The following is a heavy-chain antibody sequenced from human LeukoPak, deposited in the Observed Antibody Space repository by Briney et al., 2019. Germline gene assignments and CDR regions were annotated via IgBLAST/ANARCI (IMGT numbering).Heavy chain of an antibody. CDR3: ARDHEGTTGTTPLFPSNWFDP. D-gene: IGHD1-1*01. CDR2: IIPIFGTA. Sequence: EASVKVSCKASGGTFSSYAISWVRQAPGQGLEWMGGIIPIFGTANYAQKFQGRVTITADESTSTAYMELSSLRSEDTAVYYCARDHEGTTGTTPLFPSNWFDPWGQGTLVTVSS. J-gene: IGHJ5*02. V-gene: IGHV1-69*13. CDR1: GGTFSSYA.